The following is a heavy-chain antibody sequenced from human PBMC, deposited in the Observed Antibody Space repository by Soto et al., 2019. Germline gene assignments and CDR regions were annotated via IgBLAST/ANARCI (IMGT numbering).Heavy chain of an antibody. CDR3: ARGGSSSR. CDR2: ISYDGSNK. J-gene: IGHJ4*02. V-gene: IGHV3-30-3*01. Sequence: QVQLVESGGGVVQPGRSLRLSCAASGFTFSSYAMHWVRQAPGKGLEWVAVISYDGSNKYYADSVKGRFTISRDNSKNTLYLQMNSLRAEDTAVYYCARGGSSSRWGQGTLVTVSS. CDR1: GFTFSSYA. D-gene: IGHD6-13*01.